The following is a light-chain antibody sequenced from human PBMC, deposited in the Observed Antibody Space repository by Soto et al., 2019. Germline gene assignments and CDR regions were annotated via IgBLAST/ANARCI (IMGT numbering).Light chain of an antibody. CDR3: SSYTSSNTYV. Sequence: QSVLTQPASVSGSPGQSITISCTGTSSDVGSYNYVSWYQHHPGKVPQLMIYDVSNRPSGVSNRLSGSKSGNTASLTISGLQAEDEADYYCSSYTSSNTYVFGTGTKVTVL. J-gene: IGLJ1*01. CDR2: DVS. V-gene: IGLV2-14*03. CDR1: SSDVGSYNY.